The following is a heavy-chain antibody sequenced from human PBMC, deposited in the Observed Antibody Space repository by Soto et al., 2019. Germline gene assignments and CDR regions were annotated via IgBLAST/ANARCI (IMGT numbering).Heavy chain of an antibody. V-gene: IGHV1-2*04. CDR2: INPNSGGT. D-gene: IGHD3-16*02. J-gene: IGHJ4*02. CDR3: ARGGRLGELSPARGYY. CDR1: GYTFTGYY. Sequence: ASVKVSCKASGYTFTGYYMHWVRQAPGQGLEWMGWINPNSGGTNYAQKFQGWVTMTRDTSISTAYMELSRLRSDDTAVYYCARGGRLGELSPARGYYWGQGTLVTVSS.